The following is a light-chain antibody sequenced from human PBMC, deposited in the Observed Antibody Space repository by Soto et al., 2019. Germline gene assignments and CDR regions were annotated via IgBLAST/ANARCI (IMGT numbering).Light chain of an antibody. CDR1: QSVLYIPTNKNY. CDR2: WAS. J-gene: IGKJ4*01. V-gene: IGKV4-1*01. Sequence: DILMTQVPDCLAVSVGESATINCKSSQSVLYIPTNKNYLAWYQQKPGQPPKLLIYWASTRESGVPDRFSGSGSGTDFTLTISSLQAEDVAVYYCQQYFTTPRLGFGGGTKVDTK. CDR3: QQYFTTPRLG.